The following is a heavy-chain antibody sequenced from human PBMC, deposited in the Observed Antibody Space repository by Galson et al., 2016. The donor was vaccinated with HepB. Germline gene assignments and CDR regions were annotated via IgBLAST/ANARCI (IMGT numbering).Heavy chain of an antibody. CDR2: IDPSDSYT. CDR3: TRQGDGYNPMTFDI. Sequence: QSGAEVKKPGESLKISCKTSEYSFPSYWITWVRQMPGKGLEWMGRIDPSDSYTNYSPSFQGHVTISADKSISTAYLQWSSLKASDTAMYYCTRQGDGYNPMTFDIWGQGTVVTVSS. V-gene: IGHV5-10-1*01. J-gene: IGHJ3*02. D-gene: IGHD5-24*01. CDR1: EYSFPSYW.